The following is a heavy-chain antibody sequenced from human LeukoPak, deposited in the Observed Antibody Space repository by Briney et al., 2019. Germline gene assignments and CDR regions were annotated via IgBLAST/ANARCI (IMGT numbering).Heavy chain of an antibody. CDR1: GGTFSSYA. Sequence: SVKVSCKASGGTFSSYAISWVRQAPGQGLEWMGRIIPILNIGNYAQKFQGRVTITADKSTSTAYMELSSLRSEDTAVYYCAGIPSTRSPTVTRSFDYWGQGTLVTVSS. CDR2: IIPILNIG. J-gene: IGHJ4*02. V-gene: IGHV1-69*04. D-gene: IGHD4-11*01. CDR3: AGIPSTRSPTVTRSFDY.